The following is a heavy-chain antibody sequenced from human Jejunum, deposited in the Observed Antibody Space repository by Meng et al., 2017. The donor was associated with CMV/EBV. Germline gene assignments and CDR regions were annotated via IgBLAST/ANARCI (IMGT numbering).Heavy chain of an antibody. D-gene: IGHD6-19*01. V-gene: IGHV3-30*02. J-gene: IGHJ4*02. CDR1: GFNFNSYG. CDR2: IRNDGTNK. CDR3: AKDVAVAGHFDS. Sequence: VQLVESGAGVAQPGESLRLSCAASGFNFNSYGMHWVRQAPGKGLEWLAFIRNDGTNKYYADSVKGRFFILRDTSKNTVYLQLNSLRIEDTAMYYCAKDVAVAGHFDSWGQGTLVTVSS.